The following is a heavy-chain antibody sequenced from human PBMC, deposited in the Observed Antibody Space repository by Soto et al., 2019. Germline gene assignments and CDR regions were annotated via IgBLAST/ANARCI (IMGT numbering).Heavy chain of an antibody. D-gene: IGHD2-2*01. J-gene: IGHJ4*02. CDR2: IYNNGRT. CDR1: GGSISSSS. CDR3: ARARFCTSTSCYHYFDF. Sequence: SETLSLTCTVSGGSISSSSWSWIRQPPGRGLEWIGYIYNNGRTEYTPSLKSRVTISVDTSKNHFSLKLSSVTPADMALYYCARARFCTSTSCYHYFDFWGQGALVTVSS. V-gene: IGHV4-59*01.